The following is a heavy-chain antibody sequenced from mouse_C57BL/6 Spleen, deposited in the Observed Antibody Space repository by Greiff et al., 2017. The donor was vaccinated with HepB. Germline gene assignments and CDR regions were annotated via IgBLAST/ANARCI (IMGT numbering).Heavy chain of an antibody. CDR1: GFTFSSYA. J-gene: IGHJ4*01. D-gene: IGHD2-1*01. Sequence: EVKLVESGGGLVKPGGSLKLSCAASGFTFSSYAMSWVRQTPEKRLEWVATISDGGSYTYYPDNVKGRFTISRDNAKNNLYLQMSHLKSEDTAMYYCARRGYYGNYGGAMDYWGQGTSVTVSS. V-gene: IGHV5-4*03. CDR3: ARRGYYGNYGGAMDY. CDR2: ISDGGSYT.